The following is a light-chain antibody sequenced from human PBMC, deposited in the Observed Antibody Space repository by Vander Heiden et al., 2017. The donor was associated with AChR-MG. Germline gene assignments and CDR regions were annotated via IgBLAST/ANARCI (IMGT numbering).Light chain of an antibody. V-gene: IGLV2-14*01. J-gene: IGLJ1*01. CDR2: DVC. CDR1: SSDFGNYKY. Sequence: SALTQPASVSGSPGQSITISCTGTSSDFGNYKYVSWYQQPPGKAPKLMVYDVCKRPSGVSNRFSGSKSGNTASLTISGLQAEDDADFYCCSYTSGSPYVFGTGTKVTVL. CDR3: CSYTSGSPYV.